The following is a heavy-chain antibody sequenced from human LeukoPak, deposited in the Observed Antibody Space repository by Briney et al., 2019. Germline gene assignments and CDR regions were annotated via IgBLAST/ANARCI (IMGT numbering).Heavy chain of an antibody. J-gene: IGHJ4*02. CDR1: GFTFSSYA. CDR3: AKDDYYDSSGYYYGGY. CDR2: ISGSGGST. D-gene: IGHD3-22*01. V-gene: IGHV3-23*01. Sequence: GGSLRLSCAASGFTFSSYAMSWVRQAPGKGLEWVSAISGSGGSTYYADSVKGRFTTSRDNSKNTLYLQMNSLRAEDTAVYYCAKDDYYDSSGYYYGGYWGQGTLVTVSS.